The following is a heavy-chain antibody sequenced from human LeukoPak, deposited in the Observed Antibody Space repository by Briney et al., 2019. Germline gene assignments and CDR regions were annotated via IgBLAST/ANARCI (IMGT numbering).Heavy chain of an antibody. CDR3: ARLDTVAEDY. D-gene: IGHD5-12*01. J-gene: IGHJ4*02. CDR1: GFTFSSYA. Sequence: GGSLRLYCAASGFTFSSYAMHWVRQAPGKGLEWVAVISYDGSNKYYADSVKGRFTISRDNSKNTLYLQMNSLRAEDTAVYYCARLDTVAEDYWGQGTLVTVSS. V-gene: IGHV3-30*01. CDR2: ISYDGSNK.